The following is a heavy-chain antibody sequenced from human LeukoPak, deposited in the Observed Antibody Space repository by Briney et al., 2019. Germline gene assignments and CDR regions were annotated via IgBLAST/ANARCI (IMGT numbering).Heavy chain of an antibody. D-gene: IGHD6-13*01. V-gene: IGHV3-74*01. CDR3: AKTEETIAAAGSFDY. J-gene: IGHJ4*02. Sequence: GGSLRLSCAASGNYWMHWVRQAPGKGLVWVSHINSDGSWTSYADSVKGRFTISRDKSKNTLYLQMNSLRAEDTAVYYCAKTEETIAAAGSFDYWGQGTLVTVSS. CDR1: GNYW. CDR2: INSDGSWT.